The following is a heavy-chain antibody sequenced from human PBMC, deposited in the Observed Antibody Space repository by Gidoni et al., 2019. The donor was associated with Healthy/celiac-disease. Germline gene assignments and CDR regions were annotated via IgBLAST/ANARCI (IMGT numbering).Heavy chain of an antibody. CDR3: ARVRYGDYDY. Sequence: QVQLQQWGAGLLKPSETLSLTCAVYGGSCSGYYWSWIRQPPGKGLEWIGEINHSGSPNYNPSLKSRVTRSVDTSKNQFSLKLSSVTAADTAVYYCARVRYGDYDYWGQGTLVTVSS. CDR1: GGSCSGYY. D-gene: IGHD4-17*01. V-gene: IGHV4-34*01. CDR2: INHSGSP. J-gene: IGHJ4*02.